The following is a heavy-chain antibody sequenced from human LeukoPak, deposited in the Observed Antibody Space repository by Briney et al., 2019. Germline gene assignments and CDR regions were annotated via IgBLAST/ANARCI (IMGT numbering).Heavy chain of an antibody. CDR3: ARDPPDCRSSSCRWGGWIDP. D-gene: IGHD2-2*01. CDR1: GGTFSSYA. J-gene: IGHJ5*02. CDR2: IIPIFGTA. Sequence: SVKVSCKASGGTFSSYAISWVRQAPGQGLEWMGGIIPIFGTANYAQKFQGRVTITADESTSTAYMELSSLRSEDTAVYYCARDPPDCRSSSCRWGGWIDPWGQGTLVTVSS. V-gene: IGHV1-69*13.